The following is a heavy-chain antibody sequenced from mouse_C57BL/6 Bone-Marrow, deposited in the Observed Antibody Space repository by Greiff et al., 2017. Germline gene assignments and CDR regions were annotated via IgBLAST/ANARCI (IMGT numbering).Heavy chain of an antibody. J-gene: IGHJ2*01. D-gene: IGHD1-1*01. CDR3: ARSSHFFYYFAY. Sequence: QVQLLQSGAELVKPGASVKMSCKASGYTFTTYPIEWMKQNHGKSLEWIGYFHPYNDDTKYNEKFKGKATLTVEKSSNTVYLELSRLTTDNSAVYYCARSSHFFYYFAYWGQGTTRTVSS. V-gene: IGHV1-47*01. CDR2: FHPYNDDT. CDR1: GYTFTTYP.